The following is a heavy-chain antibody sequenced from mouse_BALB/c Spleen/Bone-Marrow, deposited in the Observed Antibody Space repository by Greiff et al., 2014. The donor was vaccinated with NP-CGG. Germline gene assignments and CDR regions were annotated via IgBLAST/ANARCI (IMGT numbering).Heavy chain of an antibody. CDR1: GFNIKDYY. Sequence: LVESGAELVRSGASVKLSCTASGFNIKDYYMHWVKQRPEQGLEWIGWIDPENGDTEYAPKFQGKATMTADTSSNTAYLQLSSLTSEDTAVYYCRVSYYFDYWGQGTTLTVSS. CDR2: IDPENGDT. V-gene: IGHV14-4*02. CDR3: RVSYYFDY. J-gene: IGHJ2*01.